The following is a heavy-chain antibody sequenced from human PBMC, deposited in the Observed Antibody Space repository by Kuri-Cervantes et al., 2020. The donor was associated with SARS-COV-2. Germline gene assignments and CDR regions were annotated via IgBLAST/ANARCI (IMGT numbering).Heavy chain of an antibody. D-gene: IGHD4-17*01. V-gene: IGHV4-59*12. CDR3: ARDRWATVSRSLIYYFDY. CDR2: IYYSGST. Sequence: SETLSLTCTVSGGSISSYYWCWIRQPPGKGLEWIGYIYYSGSTNYNPSLKSRVTMSVDTSKNQFSLKLSSVTAADTAVYYCARDRWATVSRSLIYYFDYWGQGTLVTVSS. J-gene: IGHJ4*02. CDR1: GGSISSYY.